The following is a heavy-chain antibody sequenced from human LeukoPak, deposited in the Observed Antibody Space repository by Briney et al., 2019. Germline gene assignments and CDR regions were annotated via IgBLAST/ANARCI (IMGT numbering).Heavy chain of an antibody. Sequence: SETLSLTCTVSGGSISSYYWSWIRQPPGKGLEWIGYIYYSGSTNYNPSLKSRVTISVDTSKNQFSLKLSSVTAADTAVYYCARLYRYCSGGSCYGSSRGYYYYGMDVWGQGTTVTVSS. CDR2: IYYSGST. J-gene: IGHJ6*02. CDR3: ARLYRYCSGGSCYGSSRGYYYYGMDV. D-gene: IGHD2-15*01. V-gene: IGHV4-59*08. CDR1: GGSISSYY.